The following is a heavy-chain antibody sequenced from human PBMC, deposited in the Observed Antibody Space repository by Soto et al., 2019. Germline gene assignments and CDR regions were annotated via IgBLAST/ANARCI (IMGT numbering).Heavy chain of an antibody. V-gene: IGHV3-30-3*01. Sequence: GGSLRLSCAASGFTSSSYAMHWVRQAPGKGLEWVAVISYDGSNKYYADSVKGRFTISRDNSKNTLYLQMNSLRAEDTAVYYCARDTRIVVVPAAICYYYYGMDVWGQGTTVTVSS. CDR3: ARDTRIVVVPAAICYYYYGMDV. J-gene: IGHJ6*02. CDR2: ISYDGSNK. CDR1: GFTSSSYA. D-gene: IGHD2-2*01.